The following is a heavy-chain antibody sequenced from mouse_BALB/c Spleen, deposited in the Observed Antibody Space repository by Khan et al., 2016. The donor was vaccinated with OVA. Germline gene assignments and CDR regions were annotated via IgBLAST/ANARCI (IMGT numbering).Heavy chain of an antibody. CDR2: INTYTGEA. Sequence: QIQLVQSGPELKKPGETVKISCKASGYTLTNYGMNWVKQAPGKGLKWMGWINTYTGEATYADDFKGRFAFSLETSARTAYLQSTNLKNEDTATYFCSRSNGNYWFAYWGQGTLVTVSA. J-gene: IGHJ3*01. CDR3: SRSNGNYWFAY. V-gene: IGHV9-3-1*01. CDR1: GYTLTNYG. D-gene: IGHD2-1*01.